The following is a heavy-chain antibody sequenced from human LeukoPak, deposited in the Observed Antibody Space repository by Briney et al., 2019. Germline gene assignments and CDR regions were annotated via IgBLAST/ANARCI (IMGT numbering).Heavy chain of an antibody. V-gene: IGHV4-34*01. D-gene: IGHD3-10*01. J-gene: IGHJ6*04. CDR3: ARGDGYGSAHAGYYYYGMDV. Sequence: SETLSLTCAVYGGSFSGYYWSWIRQPPGKGLEWIGEINHSGSTNYNPSLKSRVTISVDTSKNQFSLKLSSVTAADTAVYYCARGDGYGSAHAGYYYYGMDVWGKGTTVTVSS. CDR2: INHSGST. CDR1: GGSFSGYY.